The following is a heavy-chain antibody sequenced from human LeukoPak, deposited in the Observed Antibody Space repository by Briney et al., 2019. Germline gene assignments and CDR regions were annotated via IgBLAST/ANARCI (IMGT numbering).Heavy chain of an antibody. CDR2: ISGSGGST. V-gene: IGHV3-23*01. D-gene: IGHD5-18*01. Sequence: GGSLRLSCAASGFTFSSYAMSWVRQAPEKGLEWVSAISGSGGSTYYADSVKGRFTISRDNSKNTLYLQMNSLRAEDTAVYYCAKDERGYSYGSWGQGTLVTVSS. CDR1: GFTFSSYA. CDR3: AKDERGYSYGS. J-gene: IGHJ4*02.